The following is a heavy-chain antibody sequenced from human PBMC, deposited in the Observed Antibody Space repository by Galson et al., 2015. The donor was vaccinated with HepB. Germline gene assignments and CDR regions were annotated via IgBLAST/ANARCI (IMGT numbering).Heavy chain of an antibody. Sequence: SLRLSCAASGFTFSSYGMHWVRQAPGKGLEWVAVIWYDGSNKYYADSVKGRFTIPRDNSKNTLYLQMNSLRAEDTAVYYCARDSWRYSSSWSRLVGYYGMDVWGQGTTVTVSS. D-gene: IGHD6-13*01. CDR2: IWYDGSNK. V-gene: IGHV3-33*01. J-gene: IGHJ6*02. CDR3: ARDSWRYSSSWSRLVGYYGMDV. CDR1: GFTFSSYG.